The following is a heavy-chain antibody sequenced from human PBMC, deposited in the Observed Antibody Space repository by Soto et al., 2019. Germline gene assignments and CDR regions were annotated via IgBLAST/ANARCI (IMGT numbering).Heavy chain of an antibody. CDR1: GFTFDDYA. CDR2: ITWNSGGI. CDR3: AKAVGTIIRLAAFDI. V-gene: IGHV3-9*01. Sequence: EVQLVESGGGLVQPGRSLRLSCAASGFTFDDYAMHWVRQAPGKGLDWVSGITWNSGGIAYADSVKGRFTISRDNAKNSLYLQMNSLRPEDTALYYCAKAVGTIIRLAAFDIWGQGTMVIVSS. J-gene: IGHJ3*02. D-gene: IGHD1-26*01.